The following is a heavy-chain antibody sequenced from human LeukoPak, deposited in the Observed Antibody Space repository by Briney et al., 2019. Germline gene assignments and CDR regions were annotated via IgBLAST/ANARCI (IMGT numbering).Heavy chain of an antibody. V-gene: IGHV3-48*03. CDR3: ARAGSGRSPDWFDP. D-gene: IGHD1-26*01. J-gene: IGHJ5*02. CDR2: ISSSGSTI. CDR1: GFTFSSYE. Sequence: GVLRLSCAASGFTFSSYEMNWVRQAPGKGLEWVSYISSSGSTIYYADSVKGRFTISRDNAKNSLYLQMNSLRAEDTAVYYCARAGSGRSPDWFDPWGQGTLVTVSS.